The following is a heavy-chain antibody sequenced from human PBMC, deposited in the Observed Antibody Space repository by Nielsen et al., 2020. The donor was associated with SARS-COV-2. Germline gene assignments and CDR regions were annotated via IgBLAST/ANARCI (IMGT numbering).Heavy chain of an antibody. J-gene: IGHJ6*02. V-gene: IGHV3-30-3*01. CDR1: GFTFSSYA. D-gene: IGHD6-19*01. CDR3: ARDGWPAGGYYYYYGMDV. Sequence: GESLKISCAASGFTFSSYAMHWVRQAPGKGLEWVAVISYDGSNKYYADSVKGRFTISRDNSKNTLYLQMNSLRAEDTAVYYCARDGWPAGGYYYYYGMDVWGQGTTVTVSS. CDR2: ISYDGSNK.